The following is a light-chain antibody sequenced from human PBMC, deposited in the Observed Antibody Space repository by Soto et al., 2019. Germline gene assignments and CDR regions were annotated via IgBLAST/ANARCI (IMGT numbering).Light chain of an antibody. J-gene: IGKJ3*01. Sequence: EIVLTQPPGTLSLSPGERATLSCRASQSVSSSYLAWYQQKPGQAPRLLIYGASSRATGIPDRFSGSGSGTDFTLTISRLEPEDFAVYYCQQWGAFGPGTKVDIK. CDR2: GAS. CDR1: QSVSSSY. CDR3: QQWGA. V-gene: IGKV3-20*01.